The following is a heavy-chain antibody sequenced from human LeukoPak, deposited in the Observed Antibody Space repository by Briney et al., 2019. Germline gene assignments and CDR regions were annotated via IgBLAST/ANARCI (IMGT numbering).Heavy chain of an antibody. J-gene: IGHJ4*02. Sequence: PSETLSLTCSVPGGSISSTSYPWGWIRQPPGKGLEWIGSMYYSGSTYYNPSLKSRVSISVDTSKNQFSLKLSSVTAADTAVYFCARMIVVVNRHPYFDYWGQGTLVTVSS. CDR3: ARMIVVVNRHPYFDY. V-gene: IGHV4-39*01. CDR1: GGSISSTSYP. CDR2: MYYSGST. D-gene: IGHD3-22*01.